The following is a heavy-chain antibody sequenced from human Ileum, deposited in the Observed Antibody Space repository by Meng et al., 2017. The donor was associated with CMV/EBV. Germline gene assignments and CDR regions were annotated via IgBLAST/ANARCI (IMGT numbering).Heavy chain of an antibody. CDR3: VRVDTMTTFLLDS. CDR1: GGSFSSTSYH. Sequence: SETLSLTCTVSGGSFSSTSYHWGWVRQSPGKGLEWVGSISYTGSTYYNPSLERRLTISVDRSKNQFSLRLTTATAADAAVYYCVRVDTMTTFLLDSWGPGTLVTFAS. CDR2: ISYTGST. D-gene: IGHD4-11*01. V-gene: IGHV4-39*07. J-gene: IGHJ4*02.